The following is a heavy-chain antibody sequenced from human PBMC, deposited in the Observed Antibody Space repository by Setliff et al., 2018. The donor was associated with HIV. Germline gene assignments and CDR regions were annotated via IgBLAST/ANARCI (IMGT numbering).Heavy chain of an antibody. CDR2: MNPKSGNT. Sequence: ASVKVSCKASGYTFTNSDINWVRQAPGQGLEWMGWMNPKSGNTGYAQKFQGRVTMTSNTFIGTAYMELSSLTSEDTAVYYCARGDSVDAFDIWGQGTMVTVSS. J-gene: IGHJ3*02. CDR1: GYTFTNSD. V-gene: IGHV1-8*01. CDR3: ARGDSVDAFDI. D-gene: IGHD2-15*01.